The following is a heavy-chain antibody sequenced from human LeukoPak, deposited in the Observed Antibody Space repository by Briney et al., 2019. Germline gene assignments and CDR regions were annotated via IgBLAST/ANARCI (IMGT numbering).Heavy chain of an antibody. J-gene: IGHJ4*02. Sequence: SETLSLTCTVSGGSISSYYWNWIRQPAGKGLEWIGRIYTSGSTNYNPSLKSRVTMSVDTSKNQFSLKLSSVTAADTAVYYCARMRFLEWFPIPFDYWGQGTLVTVSS. CDR1: GGSISSYY. D-gene: IGHD3-3*01. CDR2: IYTSGST. V-gene: IGHV4-4*07. CDR3: ARMRFLEWFPIPFDY.